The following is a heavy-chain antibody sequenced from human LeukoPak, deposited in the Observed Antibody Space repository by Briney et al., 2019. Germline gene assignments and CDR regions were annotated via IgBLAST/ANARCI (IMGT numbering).Heavy chain of an antibody. CDR2: MSGSDGST. CDR1: GSTFSSYA. J-gene: IGHJ5*02. D-gene: IGHD6-19*01. Sequence: PGASLRLSCAASGSTFSSYAMTWVRQAPGKGLEWVSTMSGSDGSTYYADSVKGRFTISRDNSKNTLYLQMNSLRAEDTAVYYCASDSSGWYRWFDPWGQGTLVTVSS. V-gene: IGHV3-23*01. CDR3: ASDSSGWYRWFDP.